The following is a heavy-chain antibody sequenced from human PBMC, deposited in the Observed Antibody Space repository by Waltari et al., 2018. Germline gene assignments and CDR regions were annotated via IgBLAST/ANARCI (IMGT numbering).Heavy chain of an antibody. D-gene: IGHD6-13*01. V-gene: IGHV1-69*08. J-gene: IGHJ4*02. CDR2: IIPIFGTA. CDR1: GGTFSSYA. Sequence: QVQLVQSGAEVKKPGSSVKVSCKASGGTFSSYAISWVRQAPGQGLEWMGRIIPIFGTANYAQKFQGRVTITADKSTSTAYMELSSLRSEDTAVYYCASAGAGDFRGLYSSTRPDYYWGQGTLVTVSS. CDR3: ASAGAGDFRGLYSSTRPDYY.